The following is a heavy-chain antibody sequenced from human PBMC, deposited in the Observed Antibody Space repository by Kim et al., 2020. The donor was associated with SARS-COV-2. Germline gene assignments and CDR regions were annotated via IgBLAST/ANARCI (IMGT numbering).Heavy chain of an antibody. CDR1: GYTFTNYY. V-gene: IGHV1-46*01. CDR2: INPSGGST. D-gene: IGHD3-3*01. Sequence: ASVKVSCKASGYTFTNYYLHWVRQAPGQGPQWVGAINPSGGSTIYAQRFQGRISMTTDTSTSTVYMELNSLTCKDTAVDYCARGGSIFGVLMGLDHWGQG. CDR3: ARGGSIFGVLMGLDH. J-gene: IGHJ4*02.